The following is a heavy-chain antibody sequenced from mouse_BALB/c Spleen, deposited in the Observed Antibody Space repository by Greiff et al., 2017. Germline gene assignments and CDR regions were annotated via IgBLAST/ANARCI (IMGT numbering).Heavy chain of an antibody. D-gene: IGHD2-1*01. CDR3: AKGGNADY. Sequence: EVQLVESGPELVKPGASVKISCTASGYSFTGYYMHWVKQSHVKSLEWIGRINPYNGATSYNQNFKDKASLTVDKSSSTAYMELHSLTSEDSAVYYCAKGGNADYWGQGTTLTGSS. J-gene: IGHJ2*01. V-gene: IGHV1-31*01. CDR2: INPYNGAT. CDR1: GYSFTGYY.